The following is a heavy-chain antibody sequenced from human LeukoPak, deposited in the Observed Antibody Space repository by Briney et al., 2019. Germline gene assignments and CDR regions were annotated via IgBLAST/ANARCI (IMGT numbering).Heavy chain of an antibody. CDR3: ARFSNDHGVKFGY. J-gene: IGHJ4*02. V-gene: IGHV4-31*03. D-gene: IGHD4-17*01. Sequence: PSETLSLTCTVSGGSISSGGYSWSWVRQHPEKGLEWIGYIYYSGTAYYNPSLKSRVTMSVDTSKNQFSLKLDSVTAADTAVYYCARFSNDHGVKFGYWGQGTLVTVSS. CDR2: IYYSGTA. CDR1: GGSISSGGYS.